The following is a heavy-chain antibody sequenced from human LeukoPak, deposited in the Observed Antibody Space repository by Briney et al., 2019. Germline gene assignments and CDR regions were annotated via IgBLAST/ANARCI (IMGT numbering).Heavy chain of an antibody. J-gene: IGHJ1*01. V-gene: IGHV4-30-2*01. CDR2: IYHSGSTIYHSVNT. CDR3: ARGGLYYEPQYFQH. Sequence: SETLSLTCTVSGGSVSSVGYSWSWVRQPPGKGLEWIGSIYHSGSTIYHSVNTYYNPSLESRVTISVDKSKNQFSLNLNSVTAADTAVYYCARGGLYYEPQYFQHWGQGTLVTVSS. D-gene: IGHD2-8*01. CDR1: GGSVSSVGYS.